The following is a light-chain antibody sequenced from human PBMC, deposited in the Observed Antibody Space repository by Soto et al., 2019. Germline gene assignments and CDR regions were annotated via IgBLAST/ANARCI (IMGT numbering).Light chain of an antibody. Sequence: QSFRTQPRAVAGSPGQSGTISCTGASIDVVGSNYVSWYQQHPGKAPKLMIYDVSERPSGVPDRFSGSKSGNTASLTISGLQAEDEADYYCCSYAVTFYVFGTGTKVTVL. V-gene: IGLV2-11*01. CDR2: DVS. CDR1: SIDVVGSNY. J-gene: IGLJ1*01. CDR3: CSYAVTFYV.